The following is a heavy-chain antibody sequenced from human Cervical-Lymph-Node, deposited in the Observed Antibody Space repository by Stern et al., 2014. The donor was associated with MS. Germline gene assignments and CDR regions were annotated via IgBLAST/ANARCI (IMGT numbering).Heavy chain of an antibody. CDR3: AREAQLLD. Sequence: DQLVESGSELKKPGASVKVSCKASGYTFTDDSMNWVRQAPGQGLEWMGWINTNTGNPTYDQGFTGQFVFSLETSARTAYLQISSLKAEDTAVYCCAREAQLLDWGQGTLVTVSS. V-gene: IGHV7-4-1*02. CDR1: GYTFTDDS. CDR2: INTNTGNP. J-gene: IGHJ4*02. D-gene: IGHD2-21*01.